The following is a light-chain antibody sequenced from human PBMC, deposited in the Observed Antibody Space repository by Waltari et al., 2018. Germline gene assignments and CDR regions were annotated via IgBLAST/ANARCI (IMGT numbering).Light chain of an antibody. J-gene: IGLJ2*01. V-gene: IGLV3-1*01. Sequence: SYDLTQPPSVSVSPGLTASITCSGDKLGDKRASWYQQKPGQSPVLVLYENDKRPSGTPERFSGSNSGNTATLTITGTQAVDEADFYCQAWDSFTAVFGGGTRLTVL. CDR1: KLGDKR. CDR3: QAWDSFTAV. CDR2: END.